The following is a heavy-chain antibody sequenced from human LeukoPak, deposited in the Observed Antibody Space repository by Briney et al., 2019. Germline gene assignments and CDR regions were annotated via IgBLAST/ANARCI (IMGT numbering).Heavy chain of an antibody. D-gene: IGHD2-2*03. CDR1: GGSISSHY. J-gene: IGHJ6*02. V-gene: IGHV4-59*08. Sequence: PSETLSLTCTVSGGSISSHYWSWIRQPPGKGLEWIAYIHYSGNTNYNPSLKSRVTISVDTSKNQFSLKLSSVTAADTAMYYCARHDGYCSSTSCRYYYYGMDVWGQGTTVTVSS. CDR2: IHYSGNT. CDR3: ARHDGYCSSTSCRYYYYGMDV.